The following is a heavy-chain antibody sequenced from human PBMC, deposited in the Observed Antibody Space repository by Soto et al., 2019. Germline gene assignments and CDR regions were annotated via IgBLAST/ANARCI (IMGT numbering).Heavy chain of an antibody. CDR3: ARALNYSNFDY. Sequence: PGESLKISCEVSGYNFMRHWISWFLQMPVKGLEWMGTIFPRDSDTRYSPSFQGQVTISADKSINTAYVQWTSLEASDTAIYFCARALNYSNFDYWGQGTLVTVSS. J-gene: IGHJ4*02. CDR2: IFPRDSDT. V-gene: IGHV5-51*01. D-gene: IGHD4-4*01. CDR1: GYNFMRHW.